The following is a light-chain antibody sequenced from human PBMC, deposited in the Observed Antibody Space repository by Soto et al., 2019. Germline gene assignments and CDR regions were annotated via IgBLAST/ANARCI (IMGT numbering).Light chain of an antibody. Sequence: EIVLTQSPATLSLSPGERATLSCRASQSVSTSLAWYQQKPGQAPRLLIYDASNRATGIPARFSGSGSGTDFRLTVSSLEPEDFALYYCQQRSNWPWTFAQGNKVEIK. CDR3: QQRSNWPWT. CDR2: DAS. V-gene: IGKV3-11*01. J-gene: IGKJ1*01. CDR1: QSVSTS.